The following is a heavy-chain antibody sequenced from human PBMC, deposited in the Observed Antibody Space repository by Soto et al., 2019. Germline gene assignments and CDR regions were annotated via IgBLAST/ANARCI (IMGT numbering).Heavy chain of an antibody. J-gene: IGHJ6*02. CDR2: IKQDGSEK. Sequence: HPGGSLRLSCAASGFTFSSYWMSWVRQAPGKGLEWVANIKQDGSEKYYVDSVKGRFTISRDNAKNSLYLQMNSLRAEDTAVYYCARDSIGDAGTPHLRYYYYGMDVWGQGTTVTVSS. CDR1: GFTFSSYW. CDR3: ARDSIGDAGTPHLRYYYYGMDV. V-gene: IGHV3-7*01. D-gene: IGHD3-10*01.